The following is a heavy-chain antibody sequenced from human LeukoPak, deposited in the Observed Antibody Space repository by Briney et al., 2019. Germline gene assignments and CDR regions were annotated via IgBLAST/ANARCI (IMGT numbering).Heavy chain of an antibody. V-gene: IGHV3-48*01. CDR2: ISSSSSTI. CDR3: ARLVLGGAGSSYYFDY. D-gene: IGHD1-26*01. J-gene: IGHJ4*02. CDR1: GFTFSSYS. Sequence: GGSLRLSCAASGFTFSSYSMNWVRQAPGKGLEWASYISSSSSTIYYADSVKGRFTISRDNAKNSLYLQMNSLRAEDTAVYYCARLVLGGAGSSYYFDYWGQGTLVTVSS.